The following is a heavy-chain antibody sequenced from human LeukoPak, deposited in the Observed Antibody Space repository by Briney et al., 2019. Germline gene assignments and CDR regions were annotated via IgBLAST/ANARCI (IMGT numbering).Heavy chain of an antibody. CDR1: GFTVSSSY. Sequence: GGSLRLSCATSGFTVSSSYMNWVRQAPGKGLEWVSAIYTSGSTYYADSVKGRFTISRDNSENTLYLQMNSLRAEDTAVYYCARGSMIRGVILDYWGQGTLVTVSS. CDR2: IYTSGST. V-gene: IGHV3-66*01. J-gene: IGHJ4*02. CDR3: ARGSMIRGVILDY. D-gene: IGHD3-10*01.